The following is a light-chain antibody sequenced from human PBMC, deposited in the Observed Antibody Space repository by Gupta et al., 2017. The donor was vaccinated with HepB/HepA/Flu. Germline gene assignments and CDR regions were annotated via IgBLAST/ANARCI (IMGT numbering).Light chain of an antibody. CDR3: QQEDRWPPT. Sequence: EIVMTQSPATLSVSPGGRATLSCRAGQSVSGNVAWYKQKPGQAPRLIIYDASTSSPGIPTTFSGSGSGTEFTLTIISLLSPDFVVSHCQQEDRWPPTFAEGTKVENK. J-gene: IGKJ1*01. CDR1: QSVSGN. CDR2: DAS. V-gene: IGKV3-15*01.